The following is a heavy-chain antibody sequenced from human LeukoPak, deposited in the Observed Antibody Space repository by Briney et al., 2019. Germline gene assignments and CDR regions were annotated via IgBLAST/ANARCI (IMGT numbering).Heavy chain of an antibody. D-gene: IGHD6-19*01. CDR3: ARDTSGWYFDY. J-gene: IGHJ4*02. CDR1: GFTFSIYN. Sequence: PGGSLRLSCAASGFTFSIYNMNWVRQAPGKGLEWDSYISSSSSTIFYADSLKGRFFVSRDNAKNSLYLHMNSLRAEDTAVYYCARDTSGWYFDYWGQGTLVTVSS. CDR2: ISSSSSTI. V-gene: IGHV3-48*01.